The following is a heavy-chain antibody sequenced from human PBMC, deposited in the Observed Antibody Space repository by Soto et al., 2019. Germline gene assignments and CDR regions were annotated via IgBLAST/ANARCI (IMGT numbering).Heavy chain of an antibody. CDR1: GGPITNSNYY. CDR2: IFYDGST. J-gene: IGHJ5*01. V-gene: IGHV4-39*02. D-gene: IGHD1-26*01. CDR3: VRLVPATGAGDS. Sequence: QLQLQESGPGLVKPSETLSLTCTVSGGPITNSNYYWGWIRQPPGKGLEWIGRIFYDGSTYYNPSLQSRVAISVDTSTNLFSLKLTSVTAAETAVYYCVRLVPATGAGDSWGQGIRVTVSS.